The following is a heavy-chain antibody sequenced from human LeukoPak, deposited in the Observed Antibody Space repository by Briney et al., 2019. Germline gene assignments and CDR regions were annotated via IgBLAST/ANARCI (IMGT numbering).Heavy chain of an antibody. V-gene: IGHV1-2*02. J-gene: IGHJ5*02. CDR1: AYTFTGYY. CDR3: ARRNYGDSRRWVDP. D-gene: IGHD4-17*01. Sequence: ASVKVSCKASAYTFTGYYIHWVRQAPGQGLEWMGWINPNTGGINYAQKFQGRVTITRDTSISTAYMELSSLSSEDTAVYYCARRNYGDSRRWVDPWGQGTLVTVSS. CDR2: INPNTGGI.